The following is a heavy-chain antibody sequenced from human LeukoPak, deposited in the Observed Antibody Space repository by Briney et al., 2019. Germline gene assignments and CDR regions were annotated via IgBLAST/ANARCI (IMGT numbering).Heavy chain of an antibody. J-gene: IGHJ3*02. Sequence: GGSLRLSCAASGFTFSSYSMNWVRQAPGKGLEWVSSISSSSSYIYYADSVKGRFTISRDNAKNSLYLQMNSLRAEDTAVYYCARDGGYCSSTSCYRSDAFDIWGQGTMVTVSS. V-gene: IGHV3-21*01. CDR3: ARDGGYCSSTSCYRSDAFDI. D-gene: IGHD2-2*01. CDR2: ISSSSSYI. CDR1: GFTFSSYS.